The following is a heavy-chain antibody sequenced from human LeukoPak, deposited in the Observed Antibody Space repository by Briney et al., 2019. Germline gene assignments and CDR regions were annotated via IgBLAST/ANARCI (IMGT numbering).Heavy chain of an antibody. D-gene: IGHD3-10*01. CDR1: GFTFSSYT. CDR3: AKRGGVRGYAFDI. CDR2: IGTSSTTI. V-gene: IGHV3-48*01. Sequence: GGSLRLSCAASGFTFSSYTMNWVRQPPGKGLEWVSNIGTSSTTIYYADSVKGRFTISRDDAKNSLYLQMNSLRAEDTAVYYCAKRGGVRGYAFDIWGQGTMVTVSS. J-gene: IGHJ3*02.